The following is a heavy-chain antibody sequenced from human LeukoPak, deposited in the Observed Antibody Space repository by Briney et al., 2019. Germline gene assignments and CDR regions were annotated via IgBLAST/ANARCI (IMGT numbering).Heavy chain of an antibody. Sequence: GGSLRLSCAASGFIFSSYAMSWVRQAPGQGLEWVSGMSGNGGTTYYADSVKGRFTISRDNSKNTLYLQMNSLRAEDTAVYYCAKARGYCSGGTCYSGFDYWGQGTLVTVSS. J-gene: IGHJ4*02. D-gene: IGHD2-15*01. V-gene: IGHV3-23*01. CDR3: AKARGYCSGGTCYSGFDY. CDR1: GFIFSSYA. CDR2: MSGNGGTT.